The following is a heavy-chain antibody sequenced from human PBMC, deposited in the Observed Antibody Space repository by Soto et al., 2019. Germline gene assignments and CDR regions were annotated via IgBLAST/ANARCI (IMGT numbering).Heavy chain of an antibody. D-gene: IGHD2-15*01. CDR1: GYTFTSYG. CDR3: ARDSRRYCSGGSCYGMDV. V-gene: IGHV1-18*01. Sequence: ASVKVSCKASGYTFTSYGISWVRQAPGQGLEWMGWISAYNGNTNYAQKLQGRVTMTTDTSTSTAYMELSSLRSEDTAVYYCARDSRRYCSGGSCYGMDVWGQGTTVTVSS. J-gene: IGHJ6*02. CDR2: ISAYNGNT.